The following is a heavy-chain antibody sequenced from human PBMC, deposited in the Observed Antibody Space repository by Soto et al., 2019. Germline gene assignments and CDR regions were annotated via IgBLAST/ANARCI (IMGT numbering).Heavy chain of an antibody. CDR3: VKDALTAVAFYFDY. CDR2: LSKDSLSI. V-gene: IGHV3-9*01. CDR1: GFKFDDYG. Sequence: AVGALRLSCVASGFKFDDYGMHWVRHTPGKGLEWIAGLSKDSLSISYGASMKGRFTISRDNAKNSLYLQLNSPRPEDTALYYCVKDALTAVAFYFDYWGRGALVTVSS. J-gene: IGHJ4*01. D-gene: IGHD6-19*01.